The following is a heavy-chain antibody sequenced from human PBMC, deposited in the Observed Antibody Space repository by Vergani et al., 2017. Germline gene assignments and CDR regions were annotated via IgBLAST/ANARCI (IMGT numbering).Heavy chain of an antibody. D-gene: IGHD1-26*01. CDR1: GFTFSSYS. Sequence: EVQLVESGGGLVKPGGSLRLSCAASGFTFSSYSMNWVRQAPGKGLEWVSSISSSSSYIYYADSVKGRFTISRDNAKNSLYLQMNSLRAEDTAVYYCSGEGATTYYYGMDVWGQATTVTVSS. J-gene: IGHJ6*02. CDR3: SGEGATTYYYGMDV. CDR2: ISSSSSYI. V-gene: IGHV3-21*01.